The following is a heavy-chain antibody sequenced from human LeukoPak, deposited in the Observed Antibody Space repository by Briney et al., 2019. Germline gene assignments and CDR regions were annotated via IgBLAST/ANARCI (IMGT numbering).Heavy chain of an antibody. Sequence: PSETLSLTCTVSGGSISSYYWSWIRQPPGKGLEWIGYIYYSGSTNYNPSLKSRVTISVDMSKNQFSLKLSSVTAADTAVYYCARSYYYGSGSYPSYYYYYYMDVWGKGTTVTVSS. CDR1: GGSISSYY. CDR3: ARSYYYGSGSYPSYYYYYYMDV. J-gene: IGHJ6*03. D-gene: IGHD3-10*01. V-gene: IGHV4-59*01. CDR2: IYYSGST.